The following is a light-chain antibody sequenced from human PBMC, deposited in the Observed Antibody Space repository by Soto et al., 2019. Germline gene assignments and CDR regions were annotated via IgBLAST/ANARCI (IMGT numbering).Light chain of an antibody. CDR2: GAS. J-gene: IGKJ4*01. Sequence: EIVLTHSPATLALSPGGRANLSFRASQSVSSYLAWYQQKPGQAPRLLIYGASSRATGIPDRFSGSGSGTDFTLTISRLEPEDFAVYYCKYYGSSVTCAGGTTGAIK. CDR1: QSVSSY. CDR3: KYYGSSVT. V-gene: IGKV3-20*01.